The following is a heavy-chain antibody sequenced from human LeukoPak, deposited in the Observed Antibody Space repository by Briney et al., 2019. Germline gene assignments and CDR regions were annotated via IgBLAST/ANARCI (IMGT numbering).Heavy chain of an antibody. CDR3: AELGITMIGGV. J-gene: IGHJ6*04. V-gene: IGHV3-7*01. Sequence: GGSLRLSCTGSGFAFGDYAMSWVRQAPGKGLEWVANIKQDGGEKYYVDSVKGRCTISRDNAKNSLYLQMNSLRAEDTAVYYCAELGITMIGGVWGKGTTVTISS. D-gene: IGHD3-10*02. CDR2: IKQDGGEK. CDR1: GFAFGDYA.